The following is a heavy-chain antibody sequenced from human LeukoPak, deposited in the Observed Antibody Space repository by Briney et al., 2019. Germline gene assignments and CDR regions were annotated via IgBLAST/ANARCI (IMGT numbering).Heavy chain of an antibody. CDR1: GFPFSNYA. CDR2: TSGSGGNT. CDR3: AKGQTAGTSAWFDP. J-gene: IGHJ5*02. Sequence: GGSLRLSCAASGFPFSNYAMTWVRQAPGKGLEWVSTTSGSGGNTYYADSVKGRFTISRDNSKNTLLLQMNNLRAEDPAIYYCAKGQTAGTSAWFDPWGQGTLVTVSS. V-gene: IGHV3-23*01. D-gene: IGHD6-13*01.